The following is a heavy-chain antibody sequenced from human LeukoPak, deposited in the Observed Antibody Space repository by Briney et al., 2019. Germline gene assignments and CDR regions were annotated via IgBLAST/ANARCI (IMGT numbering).Heavy chain of an antibody. D-gene: IGHD6-6*01. CDR3: ARYSSSSPGIF. CDR2: IYYSGST. J-gene: IGHJ4*02. V-gene: IGHV4-59*12. Sequence: SETLSLTCTVSGGSISSYYWSWIRQPPGKGLEWIGYIYYSGSTNYNPSLKSRVTISVDTSKNQFSLKLSSVTAADTAVYYCARYSSSSPGIFWGQGTLVTVSP. CDR1: GGSISSYY.